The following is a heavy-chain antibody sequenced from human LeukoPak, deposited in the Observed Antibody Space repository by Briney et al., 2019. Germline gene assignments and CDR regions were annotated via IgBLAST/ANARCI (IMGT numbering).Heavy chain of an antibody. CDR1: GFTFSSYE. Sequence: GGSLRLSCAASGFTFSSYEMDWVRQAPGKGLEWVAYISSGGGTIYYADSVRGRFIISRDNAKNSLYPQMNSLRAEDTAVYYCAKEFTPESSGFDAFDIWGQGTMVTVSS. J-gene: IGHJ3*02. CDR3: AKEFTPESSGFDAFDI. D-gene: IGHD3-22*01. V-gene: IGHV3-48*03. CDR2: ISSGGGTI.